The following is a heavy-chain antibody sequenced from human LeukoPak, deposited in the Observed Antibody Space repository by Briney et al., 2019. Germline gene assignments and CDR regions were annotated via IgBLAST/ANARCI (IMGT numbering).Heavy chain of an antibody. CDR2: INPSGSGT. CDR1: GGTFSSYA. J-gene: IGHJ4*02. CDR3: AREGGDTPMVKFDY. V-gene: IGHV1-46*01. Sequence: ASVKVSCKASGGTFSSYAISWVRQAPGQGLEWVGIINPSGSGTSYAQRFQGRVTMTRDMSTSTVYMELSSLRSEDTAVYYCAREGGDTPMVKFDYWGQGTLVTVSS. D-gene: IGHD5-18*01.